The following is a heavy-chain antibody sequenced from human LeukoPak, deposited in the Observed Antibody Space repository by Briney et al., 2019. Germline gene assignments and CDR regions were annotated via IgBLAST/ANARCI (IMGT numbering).Heavy chain of an antibody. D-gene: IGHD6-13*01. CDR2: NSAYNGNT. Sequence: ASVKVSCKASGYTFTSYGISWVRQAPGQGLEWMGWNSAYNGNTNYAQKLQGRVTMTTDTSTSTAYMELRSLRSDDTAVYYCAREVLLEAGIAAAGFLFDYWGQGTLVTVSS. CDR1: GYTFTSYG. V-gene: IGHV1-18*01. CDR3: AREVLLEAGIAAAGFLFDY. J-gene: IGHJ4*02.